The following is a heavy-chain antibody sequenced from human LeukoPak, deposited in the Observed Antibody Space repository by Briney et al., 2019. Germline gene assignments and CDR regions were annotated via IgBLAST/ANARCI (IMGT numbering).Heavy chain of an antibody. J-gene: IGHJ6*03. CDR1: GFTFSSYW. CDR3: ARDKLRGSAGNYYYMDV. Sequence: GGSLKLSCAASGFTFSSYWMHWVRQAPGKGLVWVSRINGDGSSTAYADSVKGRFTISRDNAKNTLYLQMNSLRADDTAVYYCARDKLRGSAGNYYYMDVWGKGTTVTVSS. D-gene: IGHD1-26*01. V-gene: IGHV3-74*01. CDR2: INGDGSST.